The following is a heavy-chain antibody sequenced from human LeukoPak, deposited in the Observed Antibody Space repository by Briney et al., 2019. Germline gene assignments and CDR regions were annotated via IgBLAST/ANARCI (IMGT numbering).Heavy chain of an antibody. CDR2: ISSSSSTI. V-gene: IGHV3-48*01. Sequence: PGGSLRLSCAASGFTFSSYSMNWVRQAPGKGLEWVSYISSSSSTIYYADSVKGRFTISRDNAKNSLYLQMNSLRAEDTAVYYCAGGGYCTNGVCALVHWGQGTLVTVSS. CDR1: GFTFSSYS. CDR3: AGGGYCTNGVCALVH. J-gene: IGHJ4*02. D-gene: IGHD2-8*01.